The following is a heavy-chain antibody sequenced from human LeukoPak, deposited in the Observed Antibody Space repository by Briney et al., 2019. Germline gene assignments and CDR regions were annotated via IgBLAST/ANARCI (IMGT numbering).Heavy chain of an antibody. D-gene: IGHD3-3*01. CDR3: SRDRWRSGPEY. V-gene: IGHV1-2*02. J-gene: IGHJ4*02. Sequence: EASLKLSCKASGYTFTSYCMHWVRLAPGQGLELMGWINSNSGGTNYAQKFQGRVTTTRDTSISTAYMELSTLRSADTAVYYCSRDRWRSGPEYWGQGTMVTVSS. CDR2: INSNSGGT. CDR1: GYTFTSYC.